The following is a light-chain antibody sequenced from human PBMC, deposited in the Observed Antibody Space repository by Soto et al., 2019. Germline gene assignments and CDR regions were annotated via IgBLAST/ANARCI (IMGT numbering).Light chain of an antibody. CDR3: QQYGHSPYT. J-gene: IGKJ2*01. CDR2: GAS. CDR1: RSVTSRY. Sequence: IVLTQSPGTLSLSPGERATLSCRASRSVTSRYLAWYQQKPGQAPRLLIYGASSRATGIPDRFSGSGSGTDFTLTISRLEPEDFAVYYCQQYGHSPYTFGQGTKLEIK. V-gene: IGKV3-20*01.